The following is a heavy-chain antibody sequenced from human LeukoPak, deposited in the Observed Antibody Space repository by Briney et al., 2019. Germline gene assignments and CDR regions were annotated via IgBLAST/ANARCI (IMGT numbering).Heavy chain of an antibody. V-gene: IGHV1-69*04. D-gene: IGHD3-22*01. J-gene: IGHJ6*02. CDR1: GGTFSSYA. CDR3: AREGITMIVVAPLDYYYYGMDV. CDR2: IITIFGIA. Sequence: ASVKVSCKASGGTFSSYAISWVRQAPGQGLEWMGRIITIFGIANYAKKFQSRVTITADKSTSTAYMELSSLRSEDTAVYYCAREGITMIVVAPLDYYYYGMDVWGQGTMVTV.